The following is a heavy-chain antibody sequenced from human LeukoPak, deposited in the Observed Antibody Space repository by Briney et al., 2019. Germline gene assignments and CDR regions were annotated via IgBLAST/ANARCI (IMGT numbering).Heavy chain of an antibody. CDR2: ISNDRHNR. CDR3: AKDPSSSGWYSYFDY. Sequence: GGSLRLSCAASGFTFSTYAMHWVRQAPGKGLEWVAVISNDRHNRYYTDSVKGRFTISRDNSKNTLYLQMSSLRVEDTAVYSCAKDPSSSGWYSYFDYWGQGTLVTVSS. V-gene: IGHV3-30*18. D-gene: IGHD6-19*01. CDR1: GFTFSTYA. J-gene: IGHJ4*02.